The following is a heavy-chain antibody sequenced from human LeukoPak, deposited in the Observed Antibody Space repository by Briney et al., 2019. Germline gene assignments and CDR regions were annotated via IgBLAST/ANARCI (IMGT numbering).Heavy chain of an antibody. Sequence: PGRSLRLSCAASALTFDDYAMHWVRQAPGKGLEWVSGISWDSGSIAYADSVKGRFTISRDNAKNSLYLQMSSLRPEDMALYYCAKALSSSYYDSSGSYSAFDIWGQGTMVTVSS. CDR1: ALTFDDYA. CDR2: ISWDSGSI. J-gene: IGHJ3*02. V-gene: IGHV3-9*03. D-gene: IGHD3-22*01. CDR3: AKALSSSYYDSSGSYSAFDI.